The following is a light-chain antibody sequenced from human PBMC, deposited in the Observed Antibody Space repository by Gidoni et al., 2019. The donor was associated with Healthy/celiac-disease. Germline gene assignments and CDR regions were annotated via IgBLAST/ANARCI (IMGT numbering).Light chain of an antibody. CDR1: QSSSSY. Sequence: DIQMTKSPSSLSASVGDRVTITCRASQSSSSYLNWYQQKPGKAPKLLNYAASSLQSGVPSRFSGSGSGTDFTLTISSLQPEDFATYYCQQSYSTPLTFGGGTKVEIK. V-gene: IGKV1-39*01. J-gene: IGKJ4*01. CDR3: QQSYSTPLT. CDR2: AAS.